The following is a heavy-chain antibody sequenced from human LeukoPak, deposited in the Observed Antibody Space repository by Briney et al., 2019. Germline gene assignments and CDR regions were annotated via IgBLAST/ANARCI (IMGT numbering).Heavy chain of an antibody. V-gene: IGHV4-59*01. CDR2: IYYSGST. Sequence: PSETLSLTCTVSGGPISSYYWSWIRQPPGKGLEWIGYIYYSGSTNYNPSLKSRVTISVDTSKNQFSLKLSSVTAADTAVYYCARVSGYNYVFNYFDYWGQGTLVTVSS. D-gene: IGHD5-24*01. CDR1: GGPISSYY. J-gene: IGHJ4*02. CDR3: ARVSGYNYVFNYFDY.